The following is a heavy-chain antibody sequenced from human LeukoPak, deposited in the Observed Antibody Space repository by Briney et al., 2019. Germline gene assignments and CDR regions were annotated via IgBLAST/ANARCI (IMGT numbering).Heavy chain of an antibody. J-gene: IGHJ4*02. D-gene: IGHD6-13*01. Sequence: PSETLSLTCTVSRGSISSCYWRWIRQPPGRGLAWVGSIHYCGSPSSNPSLRSPVTISVDKSKNQFTLKLSSVTAADTAVYYCARRVHSSSWSSYFDYWGQETLVTVSS. CDR1: RGSISSCY. V-gene: IGHV4-59*01. CDR3: ARRVHSSSWSSYFDY. CDR2: IHYCGSP.